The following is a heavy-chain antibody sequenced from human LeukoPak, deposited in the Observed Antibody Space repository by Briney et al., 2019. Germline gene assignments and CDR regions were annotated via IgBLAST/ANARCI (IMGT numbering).Heavy chain of an antibody. CDR2: ISSNGGST. CDR1: GFTFSSYA. D-gene: IGHD3-22*01. V-gene: IGHV3-64*01. Sequence: GGSLRLSCAASGFTFSSYAMHWVRQAPGKGLEYVSAISSNGGSTYYANSVKGRFTISRDNAKNTLYLQMNSLRAEDTAVYYCARDLYYYDSSGPWGQGTLVTVSS. CDR3: ARDLYYYDSSGP. J-gene: IGHJ5*02.